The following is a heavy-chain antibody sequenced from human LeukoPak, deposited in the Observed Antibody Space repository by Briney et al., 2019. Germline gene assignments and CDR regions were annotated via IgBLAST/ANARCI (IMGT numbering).Heavy chain of an antibody. V-gene: IGHV4-59*08. J-gene: IGHJ4*01. D-gene: IGHD3-22*01. CDR1: GASINNNF. Sequence: KPSETLSLTCTVSGASINNNFWTWIRQPPAKGLEWIGYIYSSGSANYNPSLKSRVIISRDTSKNQISLNLTSVTAADTALYFCARHRDYYDTWGHGTLVTVSS. CDR2: IYSSGSA. CDR3: ARHRDYYDT.